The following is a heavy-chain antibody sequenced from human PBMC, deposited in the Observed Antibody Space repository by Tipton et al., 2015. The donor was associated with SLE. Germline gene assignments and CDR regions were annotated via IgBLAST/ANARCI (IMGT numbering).Heavy chain of an antibody. V-gene: IGHV4-31*03. CDR1: GGSVNSGDYF. Sequence: TLSLTCTVSGGSVNSGDYFWTWIRHVPGKGLEWIGHISNTGTTEYTPPLMRRLIISVDSFANRFSLRLTSVTAADTAVYFCARTYGVWSDDHPTMRSTGMDVWGKGTTVTVSS. CDR3: ARTYGVWSDDHPTMRSTGMDV. D-gene: IGHD3-3*01. CDR2: ISNTGTT. J-gene: IGHJ6*03.